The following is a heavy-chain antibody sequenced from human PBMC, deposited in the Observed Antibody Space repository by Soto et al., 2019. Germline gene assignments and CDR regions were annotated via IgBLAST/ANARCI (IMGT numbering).Heavy chain of an antibody. CDR1: GDSIYIGGCY. CDR2: IYYRGST. J-gene: IGHJ5*02. D-gene: IGHD3-10*01. Sequence: SSETLSLTCTVSGDSIYIGGCYWSWIRQRPGEGLEYLGYIYYRGSTYYTPSLRSRITISMDTSKNHFSLSLTSVTAADTAVYYCATGVFSSGTGRFDPWGLGTLGTVSS. V-gene: IGHV4-31*03. CDR3: ATGVFSSGTGRFDP.